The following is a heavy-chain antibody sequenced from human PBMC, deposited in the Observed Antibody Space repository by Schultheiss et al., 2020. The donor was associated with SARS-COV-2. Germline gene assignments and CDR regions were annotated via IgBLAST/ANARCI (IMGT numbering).Heavy chain of an antibody. J-gene: IGHJ4*02. D-gene: IGHD4/OR15-4a*01. Sequence: SLRLSCAASGFTFDDYAMHWVRQAPGKGLEWVSGISWNSGSIGYADSVKGRFTISRDNAKNSLYLQMNSLRAEDTALYYCAKVYDHGGYYFDYWGQGTLVTVSS. CDR3: AKVYDHGGYYFDY. CDR1: GFTFDDYA. CDR2: ISWNSGSI. V-gene: IGHV3-9*01.